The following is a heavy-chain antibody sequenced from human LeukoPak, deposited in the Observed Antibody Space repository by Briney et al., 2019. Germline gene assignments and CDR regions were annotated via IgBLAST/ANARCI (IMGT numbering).Heavy chain of an antibody. Sequence: GGSLRLSCAASGFTFDNYGMSWVRQAPGKGLEWVSGINWNGDSTAYADPVKGRFTISRDSAKNSLYLQMNSLRAEDTAFYYCARETGGGSSWGQGTLVTVSS. CDR2: INWNGDST. D-gene: IGHD2-15*01. CDR1: GFTFDNYG. J-gene: IGHJ5*02. CDR3: ARETGGGSS. V-gene: IGHV3-20*04.